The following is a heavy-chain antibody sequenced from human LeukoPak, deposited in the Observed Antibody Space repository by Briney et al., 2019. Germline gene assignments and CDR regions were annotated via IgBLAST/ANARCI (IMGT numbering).Heavy chain of an antibody. V-gene: IGHV3-66*01. CDR1: GFTVSSNY. Sequence: GGSLRLSCAASGFTVSSNYMSWVRQAPGKGLEWVSVIYSGGSTYYADSVKGRFTISRDNSKNTLYPQMNSLRAEDTAVYYCARGEPHSGLRSDWGQGTLVTVSS. D-gene: IGHD4-17*01. J-gene: IGHJ4*02. CDR2: IYSGGST. CDR3: ARGEPHSGLRSD.